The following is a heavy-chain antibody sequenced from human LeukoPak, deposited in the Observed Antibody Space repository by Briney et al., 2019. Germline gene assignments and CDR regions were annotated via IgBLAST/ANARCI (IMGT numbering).Heavy chain of an antibody. Sequence: SETLSLTCTVSGGSISSNSYYWGWIRQPPGKGLEWIGSIYYSGSTYYNPSLKSPVTISVDTSKNHFSLKLSSVTAADTAVYYCARSYDSRGYYYYGMDVWGQGTTVTVSS. CDR2: IYYSGST. D-gene: IGHD3-22*01. CDR1: GGSISSNSYY. V-gene: IGHV4-39*02. CDR3: ARSYDSRGYYYYGMDV. J-gene: IGHJ6*02.